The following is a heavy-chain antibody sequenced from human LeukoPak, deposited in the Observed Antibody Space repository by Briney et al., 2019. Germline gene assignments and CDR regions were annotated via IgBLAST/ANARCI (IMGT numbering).Heavy chain of an antibody. CDR1: GFTVSSNY. Sequence: GGSLRLSCAASGFTVSSNYMSWVRQAPGKGLEWVSIINRDGSTFYADSVRGRFTISRHNSENTLYIQMNSLRPEDTAVYYCGRVGVGAVAGNYLDYWGQGTLVTVSS. CDR2: INRDGST. V-gene: IGHV3-53*04. J-gene: IGHJ4*02. CDR3: GRVGVGAVAGNYLDY. D-gene: IGHD6-19*01.